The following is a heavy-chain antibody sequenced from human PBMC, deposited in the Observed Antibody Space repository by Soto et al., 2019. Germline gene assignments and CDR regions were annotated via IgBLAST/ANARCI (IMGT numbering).Heavy chain of an antibody. CDR1: GFTFSSYW. V-gene: IGHV3-7*01. D-gene: IGHD3-10*01. J-gene: IGHJ6*03. Sequence: GGALRLSCAASGFTFSSYWMSWVRQAPGKGLEWVANIKQDGSEKYYVDSVKGRFTISRDNAKNSLYLQMNSLRAEDTAVYYCARFKRFGEDYYYYYYYMDVWGKGTTVTVSS. CDR3: ARFKRFGEDYYYYYYYMDV. CDR2: IKQDGSEK.